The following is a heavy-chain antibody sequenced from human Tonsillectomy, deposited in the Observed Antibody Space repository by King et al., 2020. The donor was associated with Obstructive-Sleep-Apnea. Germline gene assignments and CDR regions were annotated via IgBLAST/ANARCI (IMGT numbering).Heavy chain of an antibody. D-gene: IGHD5-12*01. CDR1: GFTFSSYA. CDR3: AKSTGGATRGYDY. J-gene: IGHJ4*02. V-gene: IGHV3-23*04. Sequence: VQLVESGGGLVQPGGSLRLSCAASGFTFSSYAMSWVRQAPGKGLEWVSAISGSGGSTYYADSVKSRFTISRDNSKNTLYLQMNSLRAEDTAVYYFAKSTGGATRGYDYWGQGTLVTVSS. CDR2: ISGSGGST.